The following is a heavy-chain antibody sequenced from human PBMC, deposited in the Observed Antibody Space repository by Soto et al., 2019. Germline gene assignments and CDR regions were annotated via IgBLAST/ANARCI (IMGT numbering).Heavy chain of an antibody. J-gene: IGHJ5*02. V-gene: IGHV4-30-4*01. CDR1: GGSISSGDYY. CDR2: IYYSGST. CDR3: ARAMVVTQNWFDP. Sequence: QVQLQESGPGLVKPSQTLSLTCTVSGGSISSGDYYWSWIRQPPGKGLEWIGYIYYSGSTSYNPSRKSRVTISVDTSKNQFSLKLSSVTAADTAVYYCARAMVVTQNWFDPWGQGTLVTVSS. D-gene: IGHD2-21*02.